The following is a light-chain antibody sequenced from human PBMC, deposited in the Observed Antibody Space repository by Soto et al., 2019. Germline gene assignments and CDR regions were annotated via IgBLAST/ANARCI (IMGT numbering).Light chain of an antibody. CDR3: QQYNSYSWT. J-gene: IGKJ1*01. V-gene: IGKV1-5*01. Sequence: EIVLTQSPGTLSASVVARVTIARRASQNIGVWLAWYQQKPGKAPKLLIYDASSLESGVPSRFSGSGSGTEFTLTISSLQPDDFATYYCQQYNSYSWTFGQGNKVDIK. CDR2: DAS. CDR1: QNIGVW.